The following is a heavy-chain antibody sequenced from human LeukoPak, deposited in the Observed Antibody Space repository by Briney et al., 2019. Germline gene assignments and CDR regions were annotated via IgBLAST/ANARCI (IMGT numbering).Heavy chain of an antibody. CDR1: GFTVSSNY. J-gene: IGHJ4*02. CDR3: TTLGHDILTGPAFDY. CDR2: IYGGGNT. Sequence: PGGSLRLSCAASGFTVSSNYMSWVRQAPGKGLECVSVIYGGGNTYYADSVKGRFTISRDNSKNTLYLQVNSLRAEDTAVYYCTTLGHDILTGPAFDYWGQGTLVTVSS. D-gene: IGHD3-9*01. V-gene: IGHV3-53*01.